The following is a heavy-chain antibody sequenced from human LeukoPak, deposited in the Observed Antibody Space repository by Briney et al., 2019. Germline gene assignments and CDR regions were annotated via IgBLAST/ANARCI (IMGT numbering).Heavy chain of an antibody. D-gene: IGHD6-13*01. CDR2: ILYRGNNK. CDR3: ARDASQIPYSSSWSRRGGLFDY. Sequence: PGGSLRLSCEASQFTFSRYAMHWVRQAPGKGLEWVAVILYRGNNKFYADSVKGRFTISRDDSRNTLFLHMNSLTPEDTAVYYCARDASQIPYSSSWSRRGGLFDYWGQGSLVTVSS. V-gene: IGHV3-30-3*01. J-gene: IGHJ4*02. CDR1: QFTFSRYA.